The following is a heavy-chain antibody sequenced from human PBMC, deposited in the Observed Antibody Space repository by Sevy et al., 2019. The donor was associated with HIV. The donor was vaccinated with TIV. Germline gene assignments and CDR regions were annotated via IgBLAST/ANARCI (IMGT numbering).Heavy chain of an antibody. CDR3: ARGYYYDGNGDDAFDI. CDR1: GYTFTSYD. J-gene: IGHJ3*02. CDR2: MNPNSGGR. V-gene: IGHV1-8*01. Sequence: ASVKVSCKASGYTFTSYDINWVRQATGQGLEWMGWMNPNSGGRGYAQKFQGRVTMTRDTSISTAYMKLSSLRSEDTAVYYCARGYYYDGNGDDAFDIWGQGTMVTVSS. D-gene: IGHD3-22*01.